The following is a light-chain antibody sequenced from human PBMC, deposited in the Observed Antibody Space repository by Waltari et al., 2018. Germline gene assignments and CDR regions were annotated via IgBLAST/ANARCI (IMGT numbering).Light chain of an antibody. CDR2: AAS. V-gene: IGKV1D-12*01. CDR1: LGSNTW. J-gene: IGKJ4*01. CDR3: QQANSFPLT. Sequence: TCLACLGSNTWLAWNQQNPGKAPKLLIYAASSLHSGVPSRFGGSGSGTDVTLTFDSLQPEDFATFHGQQANSFPLTFGGGTKVEI.